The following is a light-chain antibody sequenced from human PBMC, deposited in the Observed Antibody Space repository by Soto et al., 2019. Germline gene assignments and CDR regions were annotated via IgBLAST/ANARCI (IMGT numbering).Light chain of an antibody. CDR2: DVS. J-gene: IGLJ2*01. CDR1: SSDVGGYNY. CDR3: SSYTSSTTRV. V-gene: IGLV2-14*01. Sequence: QSALTQPASVCGSPGQSITISCTGTSSDVGGYNYVSWYQQYPGKAPKLMIYDVSNRPSGVSNRFSGSKSGNTASLTISGLQAEDEADYYCSSYTSSTTRVFGGGTKLTVL.